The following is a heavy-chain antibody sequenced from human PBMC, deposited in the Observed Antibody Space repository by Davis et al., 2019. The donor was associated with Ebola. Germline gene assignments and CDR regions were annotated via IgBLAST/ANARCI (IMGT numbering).Heavy chain of an antibody. CDR3: VRDPALVVTGGGWFFGL. CDR2: FGTSGDT. Sequence: GESLKISCATSGFIFRSYVMSWVRQAPGKGLEWVSTFGTSGDTFYADSVKGRFTISRDNAKNSLYLQMNSLRAEDTAVYYCVRDPALVVTGGGWFFGLWGRGTLVTVSS. CDR1: GFIFRSYV. J-gene: IGHJ2*01. D-gene: IGHD2-21*02. V-gene: IGHV3-21*01.